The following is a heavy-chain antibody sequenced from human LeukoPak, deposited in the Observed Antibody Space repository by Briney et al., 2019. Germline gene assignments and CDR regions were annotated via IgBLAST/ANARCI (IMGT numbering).Heavy chain of an antibody. D-gene: IGHD3-22*01. CDR3: ARDSYDSSGYYDY. V-gene: IGHV4-59*12. J-gene: IGHJ4*02. Sequence: SETLSLTCTVSGGSISSYYWSWIRQSPGKGLEWIGYISHSGSTNYNPSLKSRVTISVDTSKNQFSLKLSSVTAADTAVYYCARDSYDSSGYYDYWGQGTLVTVSS. CDR2: ISHSGST. CDR1: GGSISSYY.